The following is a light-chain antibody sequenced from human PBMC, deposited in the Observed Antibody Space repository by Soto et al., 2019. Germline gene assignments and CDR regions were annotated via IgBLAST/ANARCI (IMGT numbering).Light chain of an antibody. CDR2: GVS. CDR1: EIFTSN. Sequence: EIVMTQSPATLSVSPGESVTLSCRASEIFTSNLAWYQQRPGQAPRLLIYGVSTRDTGVPARFSGSASGTEFTLTISGLQSEDFAVYFCQQYNDWPRTFGQGTRLEI. CDR3: QQYNDWPRT. V-gene: IGKV3-15*01. J-gene: IGKJ5*01.